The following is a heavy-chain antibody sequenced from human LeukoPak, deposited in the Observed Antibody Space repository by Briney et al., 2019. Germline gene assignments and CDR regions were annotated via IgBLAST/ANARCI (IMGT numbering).Heavy chain of an antibody. Sequence: ASVKVSCKASGYTFTGYYMHWVRQAPGQGLEWMGWINPNSGGTNYAQKFQGRVTMTRDTSISTAYMELSRLKSDDMAVYYCARLAYSTSSAGYMDVWGKGTTVTVSS. V-gene: IGHV1-2*02. CDR2: INPNSGGT. J-gene: IGHJ6*03. CDR3: ARLAYSTSSAGYMDV. D-gene: IGHD6-6*01. CDR1: GYTFTGYY.